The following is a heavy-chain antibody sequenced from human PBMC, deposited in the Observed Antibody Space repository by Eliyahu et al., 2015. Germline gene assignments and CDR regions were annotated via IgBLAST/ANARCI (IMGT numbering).Heavy chain of an antibody. V-gene: IGHV4-34*02. CDR3: ARGSPPSLKPALWASYGMDD. CDR2: FSQIGTT. CDR1: GRSFSGSX. D-gene: IGHD3-16*01. J-gene: IGHJ6*01. Sequence: QXQQWGAGQLRPSXTLSLTCSFYGRSFSGSXCPWAPQPPGKGLEXVGDFSQIGTTRYHPSLGSRVSISFDLPKRLLSLKIMSMTAADAGMYFCARGSPPSLKPALWASYGMDDWGPGNTVT.